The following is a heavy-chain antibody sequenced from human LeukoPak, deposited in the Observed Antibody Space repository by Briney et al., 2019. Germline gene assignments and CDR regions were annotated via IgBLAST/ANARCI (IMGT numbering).Heavy chain of an antibody. J-gene: IGHJ6*03. V-gene: IGHV3-48*03. CDR1: GFTFSSYE. D-gene: IGHD3-10*01. CDR3: ARISGEYYYGSGSYYNRGYYYYMDV. Sequence: GGSLRLSCAASGFTFSSYEMNWVRQAPGKGLEWVSYISSSGSTIYYADSVKGRFTISRDNAKNSLYLQMNSLRAEDTAVYYCARISGEYYYGSGSYYNRGYYYYMDVWGKGTTVTISS. CDR2: ISSSGSTI.